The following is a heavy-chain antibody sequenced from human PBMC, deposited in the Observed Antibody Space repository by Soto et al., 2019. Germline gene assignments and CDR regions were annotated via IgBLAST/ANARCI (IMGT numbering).Heavy chain of an antibody. CDR2: IDPSDSYT. V-gene: IGHV5-10-1*01. CDR1: GYSFTSYW. CDR3: ARIGGYCSSTSCTHYYYGMDV. D-gene: IGHD2-2*01. Sequence: GESLKISCKGSGYSFTSYWISWVRQMPGKGLEWMGRIDPSDSYTNYSPSFQGHVTISADKSISTAYLQWSSLKASDTAMYYCARIGGYCSSTSCTHYYYGMDVSGQGTTVTVSS. J-gene: IGHJ6*02.